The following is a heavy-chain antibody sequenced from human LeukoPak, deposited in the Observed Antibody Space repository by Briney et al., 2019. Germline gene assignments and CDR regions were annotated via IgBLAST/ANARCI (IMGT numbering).Heavy chain of an antibody. Sequence: SETLSLTCTVSGGSISSYYWSWIRQPPGKGLEWIGYIYYSGSTNYNPSLKSRVTISVDTSKNQFSLKLSSVTAADTAVYYCVRDVGATTPFDPWGQGTLVTVSS. D-gene: IGHD1-26*01. V-gene: IGHV4-59*08. CDR1: GGSISSYY. J-gene: IGHJ5*02. CDR2: IYYSGST. CDR3: VRDVGATTPFDP.